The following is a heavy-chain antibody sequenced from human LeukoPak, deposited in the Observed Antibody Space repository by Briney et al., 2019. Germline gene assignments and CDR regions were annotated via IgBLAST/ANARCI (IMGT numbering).Heavy chain of an antibody. J-gene: IGHJ5*02. V-gene: IGHV4-34*01. CDR3: ARGQVPAARGHNWFDP. CDR2: INARGDI. CDR1: GWSFNDYY. Sequence: PSETLSLTCAVYGWSFNDYYWNWMRQRPGKGLEWIGEINARGDINYNPSLKSRVTISVDTSKNQFSLSLSSMSASDTAVYYCARGQVPAARGHNWFDPWGQGTLVTVSS. D-gene: IGHD2-2*01.